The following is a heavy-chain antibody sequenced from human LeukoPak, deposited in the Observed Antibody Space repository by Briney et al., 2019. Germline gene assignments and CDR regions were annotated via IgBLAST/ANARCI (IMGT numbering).Heavy chain of an antibody. D-gene: IGHD3-10*01. Sequence: SETLSLTCTVSGGSISSHYWSWIRQPPGKGLGWIGYIYYSGSTNYNPSLKSRVTISVDTSKNQFSLKLSSVTAADTAVYYCARVGGSGSLAYWGQGTLVTVSS. CDR2: IYYSGST. V-gene: IGHV4-59*11. CDR1: GGSISSHY. J-gene: IGHJ4*02. CDR3: ARVGGSGSLAY.